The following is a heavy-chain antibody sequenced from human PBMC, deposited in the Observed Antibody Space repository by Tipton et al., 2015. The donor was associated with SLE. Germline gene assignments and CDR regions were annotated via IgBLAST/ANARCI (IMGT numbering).Heavy chain of an antibody. V-gene: IGHV4-59*11. Sequence: LRLSCTVSGGSISSHYWSWIRQPPGKGLEWIGYIYYSGSTYYNPSLKSRVTISVDTSKNQFSLKLSSVTAADTAVYYCARVGSWTSLADYWGQGTLVTVSS. CDR2: IYYSGST. CDR1: GGSISSHY. CDR3: ARVGSWTSLADY. J-gene: IGHJ4*02. D-gene: IGHD6-13*01.